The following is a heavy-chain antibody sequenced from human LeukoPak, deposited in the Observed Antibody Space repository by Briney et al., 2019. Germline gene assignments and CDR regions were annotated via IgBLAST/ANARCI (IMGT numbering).Heavy chain of an antibody. Sequence: GGSLRLSCAASGFTFSSYWMSWVRQAPGKGLEWVANIKKDGSEKYYVDSVKGRFTISRDNAKNSLYLQMNSLRAEDTAVYYCARVSSGWQINYYYYYYMDVWGKGTTVTVSS. J-gene: IGHJ6*03. CDR2: IKKDGSEK. D-gene: IGHD6-19*01. CDR1: GFTFSSYW. CDR3: ARVSSGWQINYYYYYYMDV. V-gene: IGHV3-7*01.